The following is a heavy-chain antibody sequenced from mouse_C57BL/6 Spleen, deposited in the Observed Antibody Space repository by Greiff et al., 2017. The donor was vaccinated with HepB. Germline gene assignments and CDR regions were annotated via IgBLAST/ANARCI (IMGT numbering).Heavy chain of an antibody. Sequence: EVQLVESEGGLVQPGSSMKLSCTASGFTFSDYYMAWVRQVPEKGLEWVANINYDGSSTYYLDSLKSRFIISRDNAKNILYLQMSSLKSEDTATYYCARDLNYYGSSYWYFDVWGTGTTVTVSS. V-gene: IGHV5-16*01. CDR3: ARDLNYYGSSYWYFDV. CDR1: GFTFSDYY. CDR2: INYDGSST. J-gene: IGHJ1*03. D-gene: IGHD1-1*01.